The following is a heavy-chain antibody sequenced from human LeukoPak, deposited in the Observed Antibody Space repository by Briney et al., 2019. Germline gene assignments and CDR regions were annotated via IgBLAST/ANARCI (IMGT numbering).Heavy chain of an antibody. CDR2: ISWNSGSI. Sequence: GGSLRLSCAASGFTLSNYDMNWVRQAPGKGLEWVSGISWNSGSIGYADSVKGRFTVSRDNAKNSLYLQMNSLRAEDTALYYCAKDIRYSSDWYGGYYWGQGTLVTVSS. D-gene: IGHD6-19*01. V-gene: IGHV3-9*01. J-gene: IGHJ4*02. CDR1: GFTLSNYD. CDR3: AKDIRYSSDWYGGYY.